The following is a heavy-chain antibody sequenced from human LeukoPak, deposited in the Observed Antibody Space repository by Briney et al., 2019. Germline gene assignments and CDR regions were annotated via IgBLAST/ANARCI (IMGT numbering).Heavy chain of an antibody. J-gene: IGHJ4*02. CDR3: ARGAGFRLTSSLIKGFDY. D-gene: IGHD6-13*01. CDR2: IYTSGST. Sequence: SETLSLTCTVSGGSISSYYWSWIRQPAGKGLEWIGRIYTSGSTNYNPSLKSRVTISVDTSKNQFSLKLSSVTAADTAVYYCARGAGFRLTSSLIKGFDYWGQGTLVTVSS. V-gene: IGHV4-4*07. CDR1: GGSISSYY.